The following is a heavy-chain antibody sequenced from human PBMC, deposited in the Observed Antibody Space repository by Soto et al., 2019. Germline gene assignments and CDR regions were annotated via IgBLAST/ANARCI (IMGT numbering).Heavy chain of an antibody. CDR1: GFTFSSYG. CDR2: ISYDGSNK. Sequence: SGGSLRLSCAASGFTFSSYGMHWVRQAPGKGLEWVAVISYDGSNKYYADSVKGRFTISRDNSKNTLYLQMNSLRAEDTAVYYCAKTRGPADYWGQGTLVTVSS. CDR3: AKTRGPADY. J-gene: IGHJ4*02. V-gene: IGHV3-30*18.